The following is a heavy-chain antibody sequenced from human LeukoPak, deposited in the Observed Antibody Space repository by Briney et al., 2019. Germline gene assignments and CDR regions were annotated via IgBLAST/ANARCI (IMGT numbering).Heavy chain of an antibody. J-gene: IGHJ4*02. Sequence: GGSLRLSCAASGFTFSSYEMNWVRQAPGKGLEWVSVIYSGGSTYYADSVKGRFTISRDNSKNTLYLQMNSLRAEDTAVYYCARDIGGDYGRDYWGQGTLVTVSS. CDR1: GFTFSSYE. V-gene: IGHV3-53*01. D-gene: IGHD4-17*01. CDR2: IYSGGST. CDR3: ARDIGGDYGRDY.